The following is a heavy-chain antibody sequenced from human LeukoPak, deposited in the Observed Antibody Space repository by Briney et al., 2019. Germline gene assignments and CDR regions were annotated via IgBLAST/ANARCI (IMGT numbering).Heavy chain of an antibody. CDR1: GFTFSSYG. CDR2: IWYDGSNK. V-gene: IGHV3-33*01. D-gene: IGHD6-19*01. J-gene: IGHJ4*02. CDR3: AREGGTVAGIASYYFDY. Sequence: PGGSLRLSCAASGFTFSSYGMHWVRQAPGKGLEWVAVIWYDGSNKYYADSVKGRFTISRDNPKNTLYLQMNSLRAEDTAVYYCAREGGTVAGIASYYFDYWGQGTLVTVSS.